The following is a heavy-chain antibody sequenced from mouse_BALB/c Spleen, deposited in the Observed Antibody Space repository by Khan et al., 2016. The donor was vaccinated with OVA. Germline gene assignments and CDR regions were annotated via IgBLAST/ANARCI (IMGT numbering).Heavy chain of an antibody. D-gene: IGHD4-1*01. Sequence: QVQLKQSGPELVKPGASVKISCKASGYTFTDYVMNWVKQRNGQGLEWIGQIYPGSDSTYYNEKFKGKATLTADRSSSTAYMQLSNLTSEDSAVYFCARAGWDGFAYWGQGTLVTVSA. V-gene: IGHV1-77*01. CDR2: IYPGSDST. CDR3: ARAGWDGFAY. CDR1: GYTFTDYV. J-gene: IGHJ3*01.